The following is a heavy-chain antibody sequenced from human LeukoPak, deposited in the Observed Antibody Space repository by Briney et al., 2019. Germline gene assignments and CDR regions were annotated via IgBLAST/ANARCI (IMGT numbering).Heavy chain of an antibody. D-gene: IGHD4-23*01. CDR1: GFTFSNSA. CDR3: AAEIYGGNTDCCTFDF. Sequence: SVKVSCKASGFTFSNSAIQWVRQARGQRLEWVGWIGVAGGNTNYAQTLQGRITITRDMSTSTAYMELTSLRSDDTAVYYCAAEIYGGNTDCCTFDFWGPGTPVTVSS. CDR2: IGVAGGNT. J-gene: IGHJ3*01. V-gene: IGHV1-58*02.